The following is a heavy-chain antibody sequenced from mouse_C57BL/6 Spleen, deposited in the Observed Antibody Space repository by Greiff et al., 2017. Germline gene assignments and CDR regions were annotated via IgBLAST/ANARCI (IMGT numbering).Heavy chain of an antibody. CDR2: IDPNSGGT. J-gene: IGHJ2*01. V-gene: IGHV1-72*01. CDR3: ARWITTVVAPFFDY. Sequence: IQLQQPGAELVKPGASVKLSCKASGYTFTSYWMHWVKQRPGRGLEWIGRIDPNSGGTKYNEKFKSKATLTVDKPSSTAYMQLSSLTSEDSAVYYCARWITTVVAPFFDYWGQGTTLTVSS. CDR1: GYTFTSYW. D-gene: IGHD1-1*01.